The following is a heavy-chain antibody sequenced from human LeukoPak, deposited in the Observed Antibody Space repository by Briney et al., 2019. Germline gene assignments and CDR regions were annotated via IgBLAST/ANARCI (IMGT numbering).Heavy chain of an antibody. Sequence: SETLPLTCTVSGGSISSSSYYWDWIRQPPGKGLEWIGSIYYSGTTYYNPSLKSRVTISVDTSKNQFSLQLSSVTAADTSVYYCASHYTGTYYRFDYWGQGSLVTVSS. CDR2: IYYSGTT. CDR3: ASHYTGTYYRFDY. J-gene: IGHJ4*02. V-gene: IGHV4-39*01. CDR1: GGSISSSSYY. D-gene: IGHD1-26*01.